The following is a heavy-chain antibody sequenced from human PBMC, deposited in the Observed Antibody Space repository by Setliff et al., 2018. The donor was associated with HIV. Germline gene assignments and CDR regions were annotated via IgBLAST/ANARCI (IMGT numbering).Heavy chain of an antibody. V-gene: IGHV3-23*01. CDR2: ITGSGSST. J-gene: IGHJ4*02. D-gene: IGHD1-26*01. Sequence: PGGSLRLSCAASGFTFSNHAMSWVRQAPGQGLEWVSAITGSGSSTFYADSVKGRFTISRDDSENTLSLQVSSLRAEDTAIYYCATGHYRGSSGWGQGTPVTVAS. CDR3: ATGHYRGSSG. CDR1: GFTFSNHA.